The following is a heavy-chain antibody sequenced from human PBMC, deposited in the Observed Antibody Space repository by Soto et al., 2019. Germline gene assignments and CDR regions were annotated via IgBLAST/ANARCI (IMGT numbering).Heavy chain of an antibody. J-gene: IGHJ5*02. CDR2: IYYSGST. CDR1: GGSISSYY. Sequence: SETLSLTCTVSGGSISSYYWSWIRQPPGKGLEWIGYIYYSGSTNYNPPLKSRVTISVDTSKNQFSLKLSSVTAADTAVYYCARGLVYGDSNWFDPWGQGTLVTVSS. V-gene: IGHV4-59*01. D-gene: IGHD4-17*01. CDR3: ARGLVYGDSNWFDP.